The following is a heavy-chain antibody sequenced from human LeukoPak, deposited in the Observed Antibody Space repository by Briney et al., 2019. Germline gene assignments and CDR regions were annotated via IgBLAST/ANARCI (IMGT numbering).Heavy chain of an antibody. CDR1: GFTFSSYG. V-gene: IGHV3-33*01. CDR2: IWYDGSNK. CDR3: ARGAMLRIPRNPDFDY. Sequence: GRSLRLSCAASGFTFSSYGMHWVRQAPGKGLEWVAVIWYDGSNKYYADSVKGRFTISRDNSKNTLYLQMNSLRAEDTAVYYCARGAMLRIPRNPDFDYWGQGTLVTVSS. D-gene: IGHD5-12*01. J-gene: IGHJ4*02.